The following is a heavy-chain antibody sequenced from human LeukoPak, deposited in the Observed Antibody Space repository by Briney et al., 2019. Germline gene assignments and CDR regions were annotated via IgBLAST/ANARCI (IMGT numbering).Heavy chain of an antibody. CDR2: IIPIFGTA. V-gene: IGHV1-69*13. CDR3: ARVDDILTGYPR. Sequence: GASVKVSCNASGGTFSSYAISWVRQAPGQGLEWMGGIIPIFGTANYAQKFQGRVTITADESTSTAYIELSSLRSEDTAVYYCARVDDILTGYPRWGQGTLVTVSS. J-gene: IGHJ4*02. CDR1: GGTFSSYA. D-gene: IGHD3-9*01.